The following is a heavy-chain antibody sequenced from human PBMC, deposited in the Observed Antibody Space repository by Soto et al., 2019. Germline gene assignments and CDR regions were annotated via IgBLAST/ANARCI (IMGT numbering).Heavy chain of an antibody. CDR2: ITGSSGRT. Sequence: EVQLLESGGGLVQPGGSLRLSCAASGFTFGNYAMSWVRQAPGKGLAWVSAITGSSGRTYYADSVKGRFTISRDNSKNTLYLQVSSLRAEDTAVYYCARGYYDSSGYYSRYYGMDVWGQGTTVTVSS. CDR3: ARGYYDSSGYYSRYYGMDV. J-gene: IGHJ6*02. D-gene: IGHD3-22*01. V-gene: IGHV3-23*01. CDR1: GFTFGNYA.